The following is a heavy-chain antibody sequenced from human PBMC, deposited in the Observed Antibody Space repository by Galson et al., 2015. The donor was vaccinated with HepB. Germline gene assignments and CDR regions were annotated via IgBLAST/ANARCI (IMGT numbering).Heavy chain of an antibody. Sequence: CAISGDSVSSNSAAWNWIRQSPSRGLEWLGRTYYRSKWYNDYAVSVKSRITINPDTSKNQFSLQLNSVTPEDTAVYYCARDSRPYYYDSSGGNYYYYGMDVWGQGTTVTVSS. J-gene: IGHJ6*02. CDR3: ARDSRPYYYDSSGGNYYYYGMDV. CDR2: TYYRSKWYN. CDR1: GDSVSSNSAA. D-gene: IGHD3-22*01. V-gene: IGHV6-1*01.